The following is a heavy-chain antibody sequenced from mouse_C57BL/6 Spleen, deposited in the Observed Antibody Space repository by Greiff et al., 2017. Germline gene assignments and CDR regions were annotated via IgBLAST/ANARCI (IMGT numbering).Heavy chain of an antibody. Sequence: EVKLVESGGGLVQPGGSLKLSCAASGFTFSDYYMYWVRQTPEKRLGWVAYISNGGGSTYYPDTVKGRFTISRDNAKNTLYLQMSRLKSEDTAMYYCARSYYGSSYFWFAYWGQGTLVTVSA. D-gene: IGHD1-1*01. CDR3: ARSYYGSSYFWFAY. CDR1: GFTFSDYY. CDR2: ISNGGGST. J-gene: IGHJ3*01. V-gene: IGHV5-12*01.